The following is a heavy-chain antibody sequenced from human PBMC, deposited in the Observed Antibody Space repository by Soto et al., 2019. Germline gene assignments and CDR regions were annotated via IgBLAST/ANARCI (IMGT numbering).Heavy chain of an antibody. CDR3: ARDRTSYYDSSTFDY. J-gene: IGHJ4*02. CDR2: IIPIFGTA. CDR1: GGTFSSYA. D-gene: IGHD3-22*01. V-gene: IGHV1-69*01. Sequence: QVQLVQSGAEVKKPGSSVKVSCKASGGTFSSYAISWVRQAPGQGLEWMGGIIPIFGTANYAQKFQGRVTITADESTSTDYMELSSLRSEDTAVYYCARDRTSYYDSSTFDYWGQGTLVTVSS.